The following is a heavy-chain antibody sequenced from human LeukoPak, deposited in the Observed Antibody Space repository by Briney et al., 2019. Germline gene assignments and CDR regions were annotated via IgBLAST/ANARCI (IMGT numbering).Heavy chain of an antibody. V-gene: IGHV3-21*01. D-gene: IGHD3-22*01. CDR1: GFTFNSYT. J-gene: IGHJ4*02. CDR2: ISSSSSRSNYI. CDR3: ARDRSGDTMIYDY. Sequence: GGSLRLSCAASGFTFNSYTMNWVRQAPGRGLEWVSSISSSSSRSNYIYYADSVKGRFTISRDNAKNSLYLQMNSLRAEDPAVYYCARDRSGDTMIYDYWGQGTLVTVSS.